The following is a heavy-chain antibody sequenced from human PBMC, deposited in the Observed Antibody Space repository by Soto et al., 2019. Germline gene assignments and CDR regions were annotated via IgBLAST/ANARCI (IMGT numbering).Heavy chain of an antibody. J-gene: IGHJ4*02. D-gene: IGHD3-10*01. CDR2: IYYSGST. Sequence: PSETLSLTCTVSGGSISSSSYYWGWIRQPPGKGLEWIGSIYYSGSTYYNPSLKSRVTISVDTSKNQFSLKLSSVTAADTAVYYCARALVRGVIGSDYWGQGTLVTVSS. CDR3: ARALVRGVIGSDY. V-gene: IGHV4-39*01. CDR1: GGSISSSSYY.